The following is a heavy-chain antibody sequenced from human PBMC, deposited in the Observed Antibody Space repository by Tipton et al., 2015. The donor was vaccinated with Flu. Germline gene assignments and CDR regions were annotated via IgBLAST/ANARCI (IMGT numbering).Heavy chain of an antibody. CDR2: IKQDGSEK. CDR1: GFTFSSYW. V-gene: IGHV3-7*01. Sequence: SLRLSCAASGFTFSSYWMSWVRQAPGKGLEWVANIKQDGSEKYYVDSVKGRFTISRDNAKNSLYLQMNSLRAEDTAVYYCARDQLTDYGGTTSGLEGSDAAFDIWGQGTMVTVSS. CDR3: ARDQLTDYGGTTSGLEGSDAAFDI. D-gene: IGHD4-23*01. J-gene: IGHJ3*02.